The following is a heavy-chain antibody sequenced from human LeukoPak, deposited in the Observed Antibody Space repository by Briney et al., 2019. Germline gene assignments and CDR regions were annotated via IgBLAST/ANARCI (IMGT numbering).Heavy chain of an antibody. CDR1: GGSISSYY. D-gene: IGHD4-23*01. J-gene: IGHJ5*02. CDR3: ARHRGGVGGTFDP. V-gene: IGHV4-59*08. Sequence: SETLSLTCTVSGGSISSYYWSWIRQPPGKGLEWIGYIYYSGSTNYNPSLKSRVTISVDTSKNQFSLKLSSVTAADTAAYYCARHRGGVGGTFDPWGQGTLVTVSS. CDR2: IYYSGST.